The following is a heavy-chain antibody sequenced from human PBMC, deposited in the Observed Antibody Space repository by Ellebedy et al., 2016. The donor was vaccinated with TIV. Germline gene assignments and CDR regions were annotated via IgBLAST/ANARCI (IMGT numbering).Heavy chain of an antibody. CDR3: MKLQGFGELIDFDH. CDR2: ISYDGGNK. V-gene: IGHV3-30*18. D-gene: IGHD3-10*01. J-gene: IGHJ4*02. Sequence: GGSLRLSCAASQFAFRSYDMHWVRQAPGKGLEWVAVISYDGGNKYYADSVKGRFTISRDHSKHTLYLQKSSLRVEDTAVYYCMKLQGFGELIDFDHWGQGTLVTVSS. CDR1: QFAFRSYD.